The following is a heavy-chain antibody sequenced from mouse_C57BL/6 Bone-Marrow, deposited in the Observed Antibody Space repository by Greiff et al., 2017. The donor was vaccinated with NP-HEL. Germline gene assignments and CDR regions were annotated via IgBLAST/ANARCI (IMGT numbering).Heavy chain of an antibody. D-gene: IGHD2-1*01. Sequence: QVQLKQPGAELVRPGSSVKLSCKASGYTFTSYWMDWVKQRPGQGLEWIGNIYPSASETHYNQKFKDKATLTVDKSSSTAYMQLSSLTSEDSAVYYCARDGNYLYYFDYWGQGTTLTVSS. V-gene: IGHV1-61*01. CDR1: GYTFTSYW. CDR2: IYPSASET. CDR3: ARDGNYLYYFDY. J-gene: IGHJ2*01.